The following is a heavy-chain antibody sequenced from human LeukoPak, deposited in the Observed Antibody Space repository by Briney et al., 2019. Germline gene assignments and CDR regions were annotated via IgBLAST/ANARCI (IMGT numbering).Heavy chain of an antibody. D-gene: IGHD2-15*01. CDR1: GFTFSSYA. V-gene: IGHV3-23*01. CDR2: ISGSGGST. Sequence: HPGASLRLSCAASGFTFSSYAMSWVRQAPGKGLEWVSAISGSGGSTYYADSVKGRFTISRGNSKNTLYLQMNSLRAEDTAVYYCASGGIVCGGGSCQGSSDYWGQGTLVTVSS. J-gene: IGHJ4*02. CDR3: ASGGIVCGGGSCQGSSDY.